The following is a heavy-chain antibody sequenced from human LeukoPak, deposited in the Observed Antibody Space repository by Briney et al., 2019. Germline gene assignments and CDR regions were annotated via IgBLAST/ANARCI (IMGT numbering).Heavy chain of an antibody. V-gene: IGHV1-18*01. CDR2: IRGYNGNT. Sequence: ASVKVSCKTSGYTFTNYGISWVRQAPGQGPEWMGWIRGYNGNTNYVQKFQGRVAMTTDTYASTAYMELRSLRSDDTAVYYCARDLSLGRHDYGEPFDYWGQGTQVTVSS. D-gene: IGHD4-17*01. CDR1: GYTFTNYG. J-gene: IGHJ4*02. CDR3: ARDLSLGRHDYGEPFDY.